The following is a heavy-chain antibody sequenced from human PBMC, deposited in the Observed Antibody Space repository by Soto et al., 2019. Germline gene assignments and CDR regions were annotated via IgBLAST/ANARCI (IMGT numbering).Heavy chain of an antibody. V-gene: IGHV4-59*01. CDR2: IYYSGST. CDR3: ARAGYYYYDSSCYYYYDY. D-gene: IGHD3-22*01. CDR1: GGSISSYY. J-gene: IGHJ4*02. Sequence: SETLSLTCTVSGGSISSYYWSWIRQPPGKGLEWIGYIYYSGSTNYNPSLKSRVTISVDTSKNQFSLKLSSVTAADTAVYYCARAGYYYYDSSCYYYYDYWGQGTLVTVSS.